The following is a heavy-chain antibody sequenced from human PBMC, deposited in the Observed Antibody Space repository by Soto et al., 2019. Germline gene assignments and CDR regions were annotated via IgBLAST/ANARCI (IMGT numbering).Heavy chain of an antibody. V-gene: IGHV3-30-3*01. CDR3: ARKGGGYSGSYVGYFDY. CDR1: GFTFISFP. CDR2: ISYDGSNK. D-gene: IGHD1-26*01. J-gene: IGHJ4*02. Sequence: QVQLVESGGGVVQPGRSLRLSCAASGFTFISFPMHWVRQAPGKGLEWVAVISYDGSNKYYAYSVKGRFTISRDNSKNTLYLQMDSLRAEDTAVDYCARKGGGYSGSYVGYFDYWGQGTLVTVSS.